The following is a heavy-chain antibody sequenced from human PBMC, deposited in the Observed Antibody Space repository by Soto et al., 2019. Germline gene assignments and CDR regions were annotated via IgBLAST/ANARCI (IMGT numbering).Heavy chain of an antibody. CDR3: AREGRYYAAGRFWWFDP. D-gene: IGHD3-10*01. J-gene: IGHJ5*02. Sequence: PSETLSLTCAVYGGSFSDYYWSWLRQPPGKGLEWIGEINHSGSTNYNPSLRSRVTISVDTSKNQFPLKLSSVTAADTAVYYCAREGRYYAAGRFWWFDPWGQGTLVTVSS. CDR1: GGSFSDYY. V-gene: IGHV4-34*01. CDR2: INHSGST.